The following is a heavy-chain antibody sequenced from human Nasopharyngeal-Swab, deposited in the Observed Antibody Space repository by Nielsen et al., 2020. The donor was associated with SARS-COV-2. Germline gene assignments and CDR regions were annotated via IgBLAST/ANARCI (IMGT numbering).Heavy chain of an antibody. CDR2: ISSSSSYI. CDR3: ARERLGELFVDY. Sequence: GESLKISCAASGFTFSSYSMNWVRQAPGKGLEWVSSISSSSSYIYYADSVKGRFTISRDNAKNSLYLQMNSLRAEDTAVYYCARERLGELFVDYWGQGTLVTVS. J-gene: IGHJ4*02. CDR1: GFTFSSYS. D-gene: IGHD3-16*01. V-gene: IGHV3-21*01.